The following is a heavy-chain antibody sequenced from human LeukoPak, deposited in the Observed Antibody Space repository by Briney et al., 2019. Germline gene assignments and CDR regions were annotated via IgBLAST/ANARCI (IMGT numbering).Heavy chain of an antibody. CDR3: ARVVKSPGYSSSWYSY. J-gene: IGHJ4*02. CDR2: NNPNSGGT. CDR1: GYTFTGYY. Sequence: ASVKVSCKASGYTFTGYYMHWVRQAPGQGLEWMGWNNPNSGGTNYAQKFQGRVTMTRDTSISTAYMELSRLRSDDTAVYYCARVVKSPGYSSSWYSYWGQGTLVTVSS. V-gene: IGHV1-2*02. D-gene: IGHD6-13*01.